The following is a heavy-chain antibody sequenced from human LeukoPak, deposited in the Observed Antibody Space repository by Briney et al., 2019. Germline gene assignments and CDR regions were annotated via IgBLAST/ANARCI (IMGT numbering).Heavy chain of an antibody. Sequence: SQTLSLTCTVSGGSISSGGYYWSWIRQPPGKGLEWIGEINHSGSTNYNPSLKSRVTISVDTSKNQFSLKLSSVTAADTAVYYCANGGGPENMFLEWLLLDYWGQGTLVTVSS. CDR2: INHSGST. CDR1: GGSISSGGYY. J-gene: IGHJ4*02. CDR3: ANGGGPENMFLEWLLLDY. V-gene: IGHV4-30-2*01. D-gene: IGHD3-3*01.